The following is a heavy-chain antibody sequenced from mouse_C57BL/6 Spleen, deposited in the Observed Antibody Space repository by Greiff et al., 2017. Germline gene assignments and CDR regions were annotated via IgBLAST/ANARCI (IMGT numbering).Heavy chain of an antibody. CDR1: GYTFTSYW. CDR3: ARGITTVVPFAY. Sequence: QVQLQQPGAELVKPGASVKMSCKASGYTFTSYWITWVKQRPGQGLEWIGDIYPGSGSTNYNEKFKSKATLTVDTSSSTAYMQLSRLTSEDSAVYYCARGITTVVPFAYWGQGTLVTVSA. CDR2: IYPGSGST. V-gene: IGHV1-55*01. D-gene: IGHD1-1*01. J-gene: IGHJ3*01.